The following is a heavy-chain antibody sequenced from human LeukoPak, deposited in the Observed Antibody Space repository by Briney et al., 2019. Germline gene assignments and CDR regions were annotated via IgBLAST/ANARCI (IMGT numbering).Heavy chain of an antibody. Sequence: SETLSLTCAVYGGSFSGYYWTWIRQAPGKGLEWIGENNPSGRISYNPSLKSRLTISVDASKNQFSLNLRSLTAADTAVYYCARGRQEVSMIVVVMTAVSYYLDVWGKGTTVTVS. CDR2: NNPSGRI. CDR1: GGSFSGYY. V-gene: IGHV4-34*01. J-gene: IGHJ6*03. D-gene: IGHD3-22*01. CDR3: ARGRQEVSMIVVVMTAVSYYLDV.